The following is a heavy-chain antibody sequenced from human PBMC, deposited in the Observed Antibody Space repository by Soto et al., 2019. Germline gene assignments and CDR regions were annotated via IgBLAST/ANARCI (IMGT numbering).Heavy chain of an antibody. V-gene: IGHV1-8*01. D-gene: IGHD5-12*01. J-gene: IGHJ6*03. CDR3: ARGEVSGYYHYYYYMDV. Sequence: ASVKVSCKASGYTFTSYDINWVRQATGQGLEWMGWMNPNSGNTCYAQKFQGRVTMTRNTSIRTAYMELSSLRSEDTAMYYCARGEVSGYYHYYYYMDVWGKGTTVTVSS. CDR2: MNPNSGNT. CDR1: GYTFTSYD.